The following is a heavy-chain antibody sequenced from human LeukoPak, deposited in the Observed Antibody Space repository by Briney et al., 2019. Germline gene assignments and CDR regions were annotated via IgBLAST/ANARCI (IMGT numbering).Heavy chain of an antibody. Sequence: ASVKVSCKASGGTFSSYAISWVRQAPGQGLEWMGGIIPIFGTANYAQNFQGRVTITADESTSTAYMELSSLRSEDTAVYYCARVKSGDDILTGYYTSQYNWFDPWGQGTLVTVSS. J-gene: IGHJ5*02. CDR3: ARVKSGDDILTGYYTSQYNWFDP. D-gene: IGHD3-9*01. V-gene: IGHV1-69*01. CDR2: IIPIFGTA. CDR1: GGTFSSYA.